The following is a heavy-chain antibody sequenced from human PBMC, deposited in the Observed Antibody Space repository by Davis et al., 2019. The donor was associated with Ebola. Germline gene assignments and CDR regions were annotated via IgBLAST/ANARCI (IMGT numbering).Heavy chain of an antibody. CDR3: ARSSGYYYGSGHDY. Sequence: PGGSLRLSCTVSGGSISSGDYYWSWIRQPPGKGLEWIGYIYSSGSTNYNPSLRSRVTILVDTSKNQFSLKLSSVTAADTAVYYCARSSGYYYGSGHDYWGQGTLVTVSS. CDR2: IYSSGST. CDR1: GGSISSGDYY. D-gene: IGHD3-10*01. J-gene: IGHJ4*02. V-gene: IGHV4-61*08.